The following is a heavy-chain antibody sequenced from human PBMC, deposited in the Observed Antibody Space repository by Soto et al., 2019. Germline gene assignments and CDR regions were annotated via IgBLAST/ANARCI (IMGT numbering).Heavy chain of an antibody. CDR1: GFTFSSYE. J-gene: IGHJ6*02. V-gene: IGHV3-48*03. CDR2: ISSSGDTI. CDR3: ARGYVDTGPRGDMDV. D-gene: IGHD5-18*01. Sequence: EVQLVESGGDLVQPGGSLRLSCEVSGFTFSSYEIHWVRQAPGQGPEWISYISSSGDTIYYSESVEGRFTTSRDNAKNSLFLQRNSLRAEDTAVYHCARGYVDTGPRGDMDVWGQGTTVTVSS.